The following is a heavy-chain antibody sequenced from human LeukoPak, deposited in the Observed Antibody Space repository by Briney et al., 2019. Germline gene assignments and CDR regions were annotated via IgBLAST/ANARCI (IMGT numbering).Heavy chain of an antibody. CDR2: IIPIFGTA. CDR3: ARVAGATTLFDY. V-gene: IGHV1-69*06. CDR1: GGTFSSYA. D-gene: IGHD1-26*01. J-gene: IGHJ4*02. Sequence: ASVKVSCKASGGTFSSYAISWVRQAPGQGLEWMGGIIPIFGTANYAQKFQGRVTITADKSTSTAYMELSSLRSEDTAVYYCARVAGATTLFDYWGQGTLVTVSS.